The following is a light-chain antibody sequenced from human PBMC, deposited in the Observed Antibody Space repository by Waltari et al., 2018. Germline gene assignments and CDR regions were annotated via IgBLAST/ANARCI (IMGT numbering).Light chain of an antibody. CDR3: QQYSSRPYT. J-gene: IGKJ2*01. CDR1: QAISNS. Sequence: DIQMTQSPSSLSASVGDSVTITCRASQAISNSLAWYQQKPGKAPNLLLYAASTLESGVPSRFSGSGSGTDYTLAISSLQPEDFAIYYCQQYSSRPYTFGQGTKLEI. V-gene: IGKV1-NL1*01. CDR2: AAS.